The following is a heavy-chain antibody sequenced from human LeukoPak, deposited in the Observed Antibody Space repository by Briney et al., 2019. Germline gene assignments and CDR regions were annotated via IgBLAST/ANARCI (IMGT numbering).Heavy chain of an antibody. D-gene: IGHD4-17*01. V-gene: IGHV3-23*01. CDR1: GFTFTHYA. CDR2: ISASGSTI. Sequence: GGSLRLSCIASGFTFTHYAMTWVRQAPGKGLEWVSDISASGSTIHYADSVRGRFTVSRDNSKNTVFLEMISLRVEDTALYHCAKGHGDWGGNYLDHWGQGAQVTVSS. J-gene: IGHJ4*02. CDR3: AKGHGDWGGNYLDH.